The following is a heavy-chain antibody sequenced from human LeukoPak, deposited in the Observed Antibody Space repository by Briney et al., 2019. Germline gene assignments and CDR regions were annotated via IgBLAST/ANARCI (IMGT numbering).Heavy chain of an antibody. D-gene: IGHD3-22*01. V-gene: IGHV3-23*01. CDR2: IRGRGGSK. CDR3: AREYYYDSSGCRFDY. CDR1: GFTLSSYA. J-gene: IGHJ4*02. Sequence: GRSLRLSCAAAGFTLSSYAMSWVRQAPGKGLEWVSGIRGRGGSKYYTDSVKGRFTITRDNSKNTVYLQMNSLTAEDTAVYYCAREYYYDSSGCRFDYWGQGTLVTVSS.